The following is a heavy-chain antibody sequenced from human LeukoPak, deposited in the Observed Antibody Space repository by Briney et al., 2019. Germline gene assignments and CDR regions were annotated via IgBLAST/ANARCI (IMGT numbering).Heavy chain of an antibody. CDR2: ISAYNGNT. CDR1: GYTFTSYG. J-gene: IGHJ4*02. Sequence: GASVKVSCKASGYTFTSYGISWVRQAPGQGLEWVGWISAYNGNTNYAQKLQGRVTMTTDTSTSTAYMELRSLRSDDTAVYYCARSADYDSSGYYYDSDYWGQGTLVTVSS. D-gene: IGHD3-22*01. CDR3: ARSADYDSSGYYYDSDY. V-gene: IGHV1-18*01.